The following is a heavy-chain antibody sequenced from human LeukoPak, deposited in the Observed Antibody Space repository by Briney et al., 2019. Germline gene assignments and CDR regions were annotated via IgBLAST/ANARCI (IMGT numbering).Heavy chain of an antibody. J-gene: IGHJ4*02. D-gene: IGHD2-8*01. V-gene: IGHV3-21*01. CDR2: ISSSSSYI. CDR1: GFTFSSYS. CDR3: ARYRDVMVGYFDY. Sequence: GGSLRLSCAASGFTFSSYSMNRVRQAPGKGLEWVSSISSSSSYIYYADSVKGRFTISRDNAKNSLYLQMSSLRAEDTAVYYCARYRDVMVGYFDYWGQGTLVTVSS.